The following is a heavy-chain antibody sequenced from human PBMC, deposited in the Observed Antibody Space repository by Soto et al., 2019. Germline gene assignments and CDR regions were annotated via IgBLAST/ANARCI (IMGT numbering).Heavy chain of an antibody. CDR1: CGSVSSGSYY. Sequence: SETLPVTCTVSCGSVSSGSYYWSWIRQPPGKGLEWIGYIYYSGSTNYNPSLKSRVTISVDTSKNQFSLKLSSVTTAATAVYQYARTPFLWGQGSLVIVSS. CDR3: ARTPFL. V-gene: IGHV4-61*01. J-gene: IGHJ4*02. CDR2: IYYSGST.